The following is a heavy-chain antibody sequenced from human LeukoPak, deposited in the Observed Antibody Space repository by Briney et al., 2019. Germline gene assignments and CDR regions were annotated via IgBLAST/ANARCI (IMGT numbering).Heavy chain of an antibody. Sequence: SETLSLTCADYGGSFSGYYWSWIRQPPGKGLEWIGEINHSGSTNYNPSLKSRVTISVDTSKNQFSLKLSSVTAADTAVYYCARGRVGATPRRGYFQHWGQGTLVTVSS. V-gene: IGHV4-34*01. D-gene: IGHD1-26*01. J-gene: IGHJ1*01. CDR3: ARGRVGATPRRGYFQH. CDR2: INHSGST. CDR1: GGSFSGYY.